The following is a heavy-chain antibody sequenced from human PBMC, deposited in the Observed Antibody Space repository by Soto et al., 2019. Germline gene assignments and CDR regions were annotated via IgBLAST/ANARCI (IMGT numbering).Heavy chain of an antibody. Sequence: QVRLVESGGVVQPGRSLRLPCAASGFKFDNFGMHWVRQAPGKVPEWVAVIWLDGTNEHYADSVKGRFTISRDNSKNTVYLQMNSLRGDDTAMYYCARDRGVGATNAKDYWGQGTRVTVSA. CDR2: IWLDGTNE. J-gene: IGHJ4*02. D-gene: IGHD1-26*01. CDR3: ARDRGVGATNAKDY. V-gene: IGHV3-33*08. CDR1: GFKFDNFG.